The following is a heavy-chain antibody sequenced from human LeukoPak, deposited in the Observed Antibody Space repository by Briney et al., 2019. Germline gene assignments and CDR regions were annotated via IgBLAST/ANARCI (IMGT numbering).Heavy chain of an antibody. D-gene: IGHD1-1*01. V-gene: IGHV3-74*01. CDR2: IKSDGNNA. CDR1: GFTLSSYW. J-gene: IGHJ3*01. CDR3: VRSGRVDPALDV. Sequence: GGSLRLSCAASGFTLSSYWMHWVRQAPGNGLEWVSRIKSDGNNANYADSVKGRYTISRDNAKNTLYLQMNSLTAEDTAVYYCVRSGRVDPALDVWGQGTMVTVSS.